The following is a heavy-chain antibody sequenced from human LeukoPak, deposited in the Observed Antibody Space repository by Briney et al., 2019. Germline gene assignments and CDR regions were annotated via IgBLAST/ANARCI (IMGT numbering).Heavy chain of an antibody. CDR3: ARDSDCSSTSCHYAFDI. CDR1: GGSFSGYY. V-gene: IGHV4-34*01. D-gene: IGHD2-2*01. J-gene: IGHJ3*02. Sequence: SETLSLTCAVYGGSFSGYYWSWIRQPPGKGLEWIGEINHSGSTNYIPPLKSRVTISVDTSKNQFSLKLSSVTAADTAVYYCARDSDCSSTSCHYAFDIWGQGTMVTVSS. CDR2: INHSGST.